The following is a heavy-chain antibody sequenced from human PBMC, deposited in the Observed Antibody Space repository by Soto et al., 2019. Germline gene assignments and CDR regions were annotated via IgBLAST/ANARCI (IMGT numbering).Heavy chain of an antibody. V-gene: IGHV4-39*01. Sequence: SETLSLTCTVSGGSISSSSYYWGWIRQPPGKGLEWIGSIYYSGSTYYNPSLKSRVTISVDTSKNQFSLKLSSVTAADTAVYYCARHVTYVWGSYLEGAFDIWGQGTMVTVS. CDR2: IYYSGST. CDR3: ARHVTYVWGSYLEGAFDI. D-gene: IGHD3-16*01. CDR1: GGSISSSSYY. J-gene: IGHJ3*02.